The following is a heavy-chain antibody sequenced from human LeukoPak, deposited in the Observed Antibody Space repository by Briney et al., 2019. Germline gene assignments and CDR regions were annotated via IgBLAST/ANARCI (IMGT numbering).Heavy chain of an antibody. D-gene: IGHD4-23*01. V-gene: IGHV3-33*01. CDR2: IWYDGSKK. CDR3: TRRDGDNDRGFDY. CDR1: GFTFSDYG. Sequence: GGSLRLSCAASGFTFSDYGMHWVRQAPGKGLEWVAVIWYDGSKKYYADSVKGRFTISRDNSKNTLYLQMNSLRAEDTAVYYCTRRDGDNDRGFDYWGQGTLVTVSS. J-gene: IGHJ4*02.